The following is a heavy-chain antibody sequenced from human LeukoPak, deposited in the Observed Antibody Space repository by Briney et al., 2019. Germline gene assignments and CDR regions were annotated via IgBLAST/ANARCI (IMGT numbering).Heavy chain of an antibody. CDR1: GVSINTYY. CDR3: AAGPWELDF. CDR2: IYNGGNT. V-gene: IGHV4-4*09. J-gene: IGHJ4*02. D-gene: IGHD1-26*01. Sequence: SETLSLTCTVSGVSINTYYASWIRQAPGKGMEFIGFIYNGGNTNYNPSLKSRATISVDTSNNQFSLRLTSVTAADTAMYYCAAGPWELDFWGQGTLVTVSS.